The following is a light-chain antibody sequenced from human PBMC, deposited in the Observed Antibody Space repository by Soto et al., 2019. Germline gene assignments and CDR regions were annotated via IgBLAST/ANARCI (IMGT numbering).Light chain of an antibody. CDR3: CSYAGSSTLV. CDR1: SSDVGSYNL. J-gene: IGLJ2*01. CDR2: EGS. V-gene: IGLV2-23*01. Sequence: QSALTQAASASGSPGQSITISCTGTSSDVGSYNLVSWYQQHPGKAPKLMIYEGSKRPSGVSNRFSGSKSGNTASLTISGLQAEDEADYYCCSYAGSSTLVFGGGTKVTVL.